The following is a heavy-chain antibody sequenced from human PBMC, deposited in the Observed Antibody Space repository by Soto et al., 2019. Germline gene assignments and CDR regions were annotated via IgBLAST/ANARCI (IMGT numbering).Heavy chain of an antibody. CDR1: GFTASNFW. CDR3: TVDSMRPY. Sequence: KSGGSLRLSCAASGFTASNFWMSWVRQAPGKGLEWIALIKRESEGGTADFAPLVKGRFTIPRDDLKNTLYLDMNSLKTEDTAVYYCTVDSMRPYWGQGTMVTVSS. J-gene: IGHJ4*02. CDR2: IKRESEGGTA. V-gene: IGHV3-15*01.